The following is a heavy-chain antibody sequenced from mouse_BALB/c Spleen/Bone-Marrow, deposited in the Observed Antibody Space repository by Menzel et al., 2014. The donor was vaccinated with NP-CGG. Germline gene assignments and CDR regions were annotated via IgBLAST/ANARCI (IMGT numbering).Heavy chain of an antibody. J-gene: IGHJ4*01. CDR2: IRNKANGYTT. V-gene: IGHV7-3*02. CDR3: ARDDYYAMDY. Sequence: EVQLQESGGGFVQPGGSLRLPCATSGFTFTDYYMSWVRQPPGKALEWLGFIRNKANGYTTEYSASVKGRFTISRDNSQSILHLQMNTLRAEDSATYYCARDDYYAMDYWGQGTSVTVSS. CDR1: GFTFTDYY.